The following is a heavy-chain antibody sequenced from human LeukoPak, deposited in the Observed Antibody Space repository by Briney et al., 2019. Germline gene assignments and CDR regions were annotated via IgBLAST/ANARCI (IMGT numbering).Heavy chain of an antibody. V-gene: IGHV3-20*04. CDR1: GFIFEDYG. D-gene: IGHD3-3*01. Sequence: PGGSLRLSCAPSGFIFEDYGMHWVRQAPGKGLEWVSGINWNGGSTGYADSVKGRFTISRDNAKNSLYLQMNGLGAEDTALYYCARWGSGYNLFDYWGQGILVTVSS. J-gene: IGHJ4*02. CDR2: INWNGGST. CDR3: ARWGSGYNLFDY.